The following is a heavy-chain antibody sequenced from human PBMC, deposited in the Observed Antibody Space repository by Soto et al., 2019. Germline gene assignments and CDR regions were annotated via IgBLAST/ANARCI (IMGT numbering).Heavy chain of an antibody. J-gene: IGHJ6*02. D-gene: IGHD6-6*01. CDR3: ARAPIRQLASYYYYGMDV. CDR1: VYTLTHYG. V-gene: IGHV1-18*04. CDR2: ISAYNGNT. Sequence: VEVSCLASVYTLTHYGSKFVRQAKGQGLEWMGWISAYNGNTNYAQKLQGRVTMTTDTSTSTAYMELRSLRSDDTAVYYCARAPIRQLASYYYYGMDVWGQGTTVNVCS.